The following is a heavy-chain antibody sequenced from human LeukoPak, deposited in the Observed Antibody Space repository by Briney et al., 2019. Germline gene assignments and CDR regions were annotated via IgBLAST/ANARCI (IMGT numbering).Heavy chain of an antibody. CDR1: GYTFTGYY. D-gene: IGHD6-13*01. Sequence: GASVKVSCKASGYTFTGYYMHRVRQAPGQGLEWMGWINPNSGGTNYAQKFQGRVTMTRDTSISTAYMELSRLRSDDTAVYYCASRGEGGSWTFDYWGQGTLVTVSS. CDR3: ASRGEGGSWTFDY. CDR2: INPNSGGT. V-gene: IGHV1-2*02. J-gene: IGHJ4*02.